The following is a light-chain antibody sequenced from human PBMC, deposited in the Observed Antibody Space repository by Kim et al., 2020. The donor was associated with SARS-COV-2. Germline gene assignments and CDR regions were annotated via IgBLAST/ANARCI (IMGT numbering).Light chain of an antibody. CDR3: SSYTSSSTLYV. Sequence: QSTTISCTGTSSDVGGYNYVSWYQQHPGKAPKLMIYDVSYRPSGVSNRFSGSKSGNTASLTISGLQAEDEADYYCSSYTSSSTLYVFGTGTKVTVL. CDR1: SSDVGGYNY. J-gene: IGLJ1*01. V-gene: IGLV2-14*03. CDR2: DVS.